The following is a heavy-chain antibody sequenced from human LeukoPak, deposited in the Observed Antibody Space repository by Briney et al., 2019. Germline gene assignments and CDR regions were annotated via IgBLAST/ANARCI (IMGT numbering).Heavy chain of an antibody. Sequence: GGSLRLSCAVSTFTVASNYMSWVRQTPGKGLVWVSDIYQGGSTYYSDSAKGRFTISRDTSKNTLHLQMNNLRVDDTAVYYCARVRDVYNHVFENWGQGTLVTVS. V-gene: IGHV3-53*01. J-gene: IGHJ4*02. CDR1: TFTVASNY. CDR2: IYQGGST. CDR3: ARVRDVYNHVFEN. D-gene: IGHD5-24*01.